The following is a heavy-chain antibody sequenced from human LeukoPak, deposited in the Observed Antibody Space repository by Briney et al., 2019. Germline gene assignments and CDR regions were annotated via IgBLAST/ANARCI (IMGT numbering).Heavy chain of an antibody. CDR1: GGSISSSSYY. D-gene: IGHD2-15*01. V-gene: IGHV4-39*07. Sequence: PSETLSLTCTVSGGSISSSSYYWGWIRQPPGKGLEWIGSIYYSGSTYYNPSLKSRVTISVDTSKNQFSLKLSSVTAADTAVYYCARESAYCSGGSCSPNQSYDIWGQGTMVTVSS. CDR2: IYYSGST. J-gene: IGHJ3*02. CDR3: ARESAYCSGGSCSPNQSYDI.